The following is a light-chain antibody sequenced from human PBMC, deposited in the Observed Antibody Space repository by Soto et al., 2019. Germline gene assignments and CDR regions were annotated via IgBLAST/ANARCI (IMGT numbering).Light chain of an antibody. CDR1: SSDVGGYNY. V-gene: IGLV2-14*03. J-gene: IGLJ2*01. Sequence: QSVLTQPASVSGSSGQSITISCTGTSSDVGGYNYVSWYQQHPGEAPKLMIYDVSNRPSGVSNRFSGSKSGNTASLTISGLQAEDEADYYCSSYTSSSTLVFGGGTKVTV. CDR3: SSYTSSSTLV. CDR2: DVS.